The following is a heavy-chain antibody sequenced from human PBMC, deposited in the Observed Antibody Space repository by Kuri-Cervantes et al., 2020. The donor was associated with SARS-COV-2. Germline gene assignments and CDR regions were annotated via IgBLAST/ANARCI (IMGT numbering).Heavy chain of an antibody. D-gene: IGHD7-27*01. Sequence: GGSLRLSCTASGFTFGDYAMSWVRQAPGKGLEWVGFIRSKAYGGTTEYAASVKGRFTISRDDSKSIAYLQMNSLKTEDTAVYYCARTGLLGWYYYYGMDVWGQGTTVTVSS. CDR2: IRSKAYGGTT. J-gene: IGHJ6*02. CDR3: ARTGLLGWYYYYGMDV. V-gene: IGHV3-49*04. CDR1: GFTFGDYA.